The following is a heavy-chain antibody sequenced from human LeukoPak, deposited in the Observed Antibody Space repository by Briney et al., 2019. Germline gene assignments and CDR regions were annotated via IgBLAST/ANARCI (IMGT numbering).Heavy chain of an antibody. D-gene: IGHD2-15*01. CDR3: ARADCGSGYFQH. Sequence: WXWXRQPPGXGLEWIGEINHSGSTNYNPSLKSRVTISVDTSKNQFSLKLSSVTAADTAVYYCARADCGSGYFQHWGQGTLVTVSS. V-gene: IGHV4-34*01. J-gene: IGHJ1*01. CDR2: INHSGST.